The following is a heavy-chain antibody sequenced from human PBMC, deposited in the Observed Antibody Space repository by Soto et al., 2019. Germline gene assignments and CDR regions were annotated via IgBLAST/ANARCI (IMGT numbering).Heavy chain of an antibody. J-gene: IGHJ6*02. Sequence: QVQLLQSGAEVKKPGASVKVSCKASGYTFTSYDSNWVRQATGQGLEWMGWMNPNSGNTGYAQKFQGRVTMTRNTSISKAYMELSRLGSEDTALYYCAREKSGTTSMDVWGQGTTVTVSS. D-gene: IGHD1-1*01. CDR2: MNPNSGNT. CDR1: GYTFTSYD. CDR3: AREKSGTTSMDV. V-gene: IGHV1-8*01.